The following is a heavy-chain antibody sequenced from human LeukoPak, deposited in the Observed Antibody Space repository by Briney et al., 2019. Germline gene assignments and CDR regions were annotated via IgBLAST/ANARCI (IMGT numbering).Heavy chain of an antibody. V-gene: IGHV4-34*01. CDR2: INHSGST. CDR3: AGGPHGGGGDY. D-gene: IGHD4-23*01. CDR1: GGSFSGYY. J-gene: IGHJ4*02. Sequence: SETLSLTCAVYGGSFSGYYWSWIRQPPGKGLEWIGEINHSGSTNYNPSLKSRVTISVDTSKNQFSLKLSSVTAADTAVYYCAGGPHGGGGDYGGKETLVTVS.